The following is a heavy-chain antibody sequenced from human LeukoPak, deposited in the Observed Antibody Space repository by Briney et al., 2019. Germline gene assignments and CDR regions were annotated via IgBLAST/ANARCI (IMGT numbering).Heavy chain of an antibody. V-gene: IGHV3-30*03. CDR3: ATCSGGSCYYFDY. J-gene: IGHJ4*02. CDR2: ISYDGSNK. D-gene: IGHD2-15*01. CDR1: GFTFSSYG. Sequence: GGSLRLSCAASGFTFSSYGMHWVRQAPGKGLEWVAVISYDGSNKYYADSVKGRFTISRDNSKNTLYLQTNSLRAEDTAVYYCATCSGGSCYYFDYWGQGTLVTVSS.